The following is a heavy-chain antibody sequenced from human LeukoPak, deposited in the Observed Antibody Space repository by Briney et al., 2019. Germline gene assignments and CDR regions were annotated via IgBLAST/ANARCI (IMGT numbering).Heavy chain of an antibody. V-gene: IGHV4-39*01. CDR1: GDSVSTYSDY. J-gene: IGHJ4*02. D-gene: IGHD4-11*01. CDR2: FFQSGST. Sequence: SETLSLTCTVSGDSVSTYSDYWAWVRQPPGKGLEWIGSFFQSGSTFYNPSLKSRVTIFEDTSKRQVSLWLRSVTAADTAVYYCVSLYSRGPGGFDFWGQGSLVTVSS. CDR3: VSLYSRGPGGFDF.